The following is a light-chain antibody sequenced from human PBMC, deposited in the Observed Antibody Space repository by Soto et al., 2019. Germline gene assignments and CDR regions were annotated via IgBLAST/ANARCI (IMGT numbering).Light chain of an antibody. CDR2: GAS. V-gene: IGKV3-20*01. J-gene: IGKJ2*01. Sequence: EIVLTQSPCTLSLSTGERATLSCRASQSVSSSYLAWYQQQPGQAPRLLIYGASSRATGIPDRFSGSGSGTGFNLTITSIEPEDVAVYYCQHYGSSPPYTFGQGTKLEIK. CDR1: QSVSSSY. CDR3: QHYGSSPPYT.